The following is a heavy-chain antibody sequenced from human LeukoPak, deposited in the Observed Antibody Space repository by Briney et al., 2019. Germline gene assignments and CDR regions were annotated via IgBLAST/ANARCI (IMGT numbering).Heavy chain of an antibody. J-gene: IGHJ6*03. Sequence: PSETLSLTCAVYGGSFSGYYWSWIRQPPGKGLEWIGEINHSGSTNYNPSLKSRVTISVDTSKNQFSLKLSSVTAADTAVYYCARLSLGYCSSTSCYVLGLGSYYYYYMDVWGKGTTVTVSS. CDR3: ARLSLGYCSSTSCYVLGLGSYYYYYMDV. CDR1: GGSFSGYY. V-gene: IGHV4-34*01. CDR2: INHSGST. D-gene: IGHD2-2*01.